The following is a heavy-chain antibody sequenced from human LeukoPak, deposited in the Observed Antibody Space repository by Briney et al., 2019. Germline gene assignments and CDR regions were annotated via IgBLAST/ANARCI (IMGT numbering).Heavy chain of an antibody. CDR3: ARGVGAQTEDY. Sequence: ASVKVSCKASGYTFTSYGINWVRQAPGQGLEWMGWINPFNGHTNYAQKVQARVTMTTDTSTSTAYMELRSLRYDDTAVYYCARGVGAQTEDYWGQGTLVTVSS. J-gene: IGHJ4*02. CDR2: INPFNGHT. CDR1: GYTFTSYG. D-gene: IGHD1-26*01. V-gene: IGHV1-18*01.